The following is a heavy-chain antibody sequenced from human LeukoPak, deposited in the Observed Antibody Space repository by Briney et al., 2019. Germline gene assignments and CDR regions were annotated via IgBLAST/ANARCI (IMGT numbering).Heavy chain of an antibody. CDR1: GFTFSSHW. J-gene: IGHJ3*01. Sequence: GGSLRLSCVASGFTFSSHWVHWVRQAPGKGLVWVSRINSDGSNTNYADSVKGRFTISRDNAKNTLSLQMNSLRAEDTAIYYCARGFSGIAFDFWGQGTMVTVSS. CDR3: ARGFSGIAFDF. D-gene: IGHD6-25*01. V-gene: IGHV3-74*01. CDR2: INSDGSNT.